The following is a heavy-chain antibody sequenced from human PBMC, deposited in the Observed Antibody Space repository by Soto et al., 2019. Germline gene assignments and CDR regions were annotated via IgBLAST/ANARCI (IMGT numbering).Heavy chain of an antibody. V-gene: IGHV3-23*01. D-gene: IGHD4-17*01. CDR1: GLSLDSYA. Sequence: EVQFLESGGGVVRPGGSLRLSCVASGLSLDSYAMTWVRQSPGKALEGVACITANGAFTSYTDSVRGRFTISRDNSKNTRYLQVDSLRADDKAVYYCGKDPIGDDFGAFDFGGQGTTIIVSS. CDR2: ITANGAFT. J-gene: IGHJ3*01. CDR3: GKDPIGDDFGAFDF.